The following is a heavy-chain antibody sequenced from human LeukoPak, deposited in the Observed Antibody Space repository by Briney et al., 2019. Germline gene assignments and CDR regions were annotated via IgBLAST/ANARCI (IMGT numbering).Heavy chain of an antibody. D-gene: IGHD5-24*01. J-gene: IGHJ4*02. CDR2: INGDGGST. Sequence: GGSLRLSCAASGFTFSDSAMHWVRQAPGKGLEWVSLINGDGGSTYYAHSVEGRFTISRDNSKYSLYLQMNSLRTEDSAFYYCARDPTPPPLYGSLDFWGQGTLVTVSS. CDR3: ARDPTPPPLYGSLDF. CDR1: GFTFSDSA. V-gene: IGHV3-43*02.